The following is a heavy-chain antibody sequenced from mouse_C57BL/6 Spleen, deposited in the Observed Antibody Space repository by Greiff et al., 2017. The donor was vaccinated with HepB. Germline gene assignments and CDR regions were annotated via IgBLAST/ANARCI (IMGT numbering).Heavy chain of an antibody. CDR1: GYTFTSYT. CDR2: INPSSGYT. V-gene: IGHV1-4*01. D-gene: IGHD1-1*01. CDR3: AREDYYGSSFDY. J-gene: IGHJ2*01. Sequence: QVQLQQSGAELARPGASVKMSCKASGYTFTSYTMHWVKQRPGQGLEWIGYINPSSGYTKYNQKFKDKATLTADKSSSTAYMQRSSLTSEDSAVYYCAREDYYGSSFDYWGQGTTLTVSS.